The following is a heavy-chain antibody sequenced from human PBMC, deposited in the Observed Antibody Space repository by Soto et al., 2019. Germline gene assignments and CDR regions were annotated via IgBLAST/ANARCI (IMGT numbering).Heavy chain of an antibody. CDR2: ITHTGGF. CDR3: ARIHSSSSSDMDV. J-gene: IGHJ6*02. D-gene: IGHD6-6*01. CDR1: GGSFTDYY. V-gene: IGHV4-34*01. Sequence: XATLSLTCAVYGGSFTDYYWSWIRQPPGKGLEWIGEITHTGGFDSNPSLDSRATINPDTSKNQFSLQLNSVTPEDTAVYYCARIHSSSSSDMDVWGQGTTVTVSS.